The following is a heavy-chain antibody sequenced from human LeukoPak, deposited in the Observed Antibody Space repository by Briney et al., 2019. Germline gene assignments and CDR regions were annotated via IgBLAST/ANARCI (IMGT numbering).Heavy chain of an antibody. CDR3: ARRVVGYCSSTSCYRGAFDI. Sequence: SETLSLTCTVSGGSISSSSYYWGWIRQPPGKGLEWTGSIYDSGTTYYTPSLKSRVTISVDTSKNQFSLKLSSVTAADTAVYYCARRVVGYCSSTSCYRGAFDIWGQGTMVTVSS. CDR1: GGSISSSSYY. CDR2: IYDSGTT. J-gene: IGHJ3*02. V-gene: IGHV4-39*01. D-gene: IGHD2-2*02.